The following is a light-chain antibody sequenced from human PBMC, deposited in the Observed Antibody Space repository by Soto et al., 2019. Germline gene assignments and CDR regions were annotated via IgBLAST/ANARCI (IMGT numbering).Light chain of an antibody. J-gene: IGKJ2*01. CDR1: QSLTSW. Sequence: DIQMTQSPSTLSASVGDRVTITCRASQSLTSWLAWYQHKPGKAPKLLIYEASRLQGGVPSRFSGSGSGTEFTLTISSLQPDDSATYYCQQYKSFLTFGQGTKLEIK. CDR2: EAS. V-gene: IGKV1-5*03. CDR3: QQYKSFLT.